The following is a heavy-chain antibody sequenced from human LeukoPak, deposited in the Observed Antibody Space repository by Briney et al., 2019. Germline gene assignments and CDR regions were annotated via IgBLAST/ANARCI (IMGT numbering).Heavy chain of an antibody. CDR3: ARAGWYTSSSGACDT. J-gene: IGHJ5*02. CDR1: VYTFTNYG. D-gene: IGHD6-6*01. V-gene: IGHV1-18*01. Sequence: GAPVRASDSASVYTFTNYGITWVRQAPGQGLEWMGWISASTGNTDYAQKFQGRVSMTTDTSTSTVYMELRSLRSDDTAVYYCARAGWYTSSSGACDTWGQGTLVTVSS. CDR2: ISASTGNT.